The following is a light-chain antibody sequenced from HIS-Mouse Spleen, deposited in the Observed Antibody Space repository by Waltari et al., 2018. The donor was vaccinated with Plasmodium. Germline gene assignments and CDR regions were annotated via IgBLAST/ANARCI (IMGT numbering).Light chain of an antibody. J-gene: IGKJ3*01. V-gene: IGKV3-11*01. CDR2: DAS. Sequence: EIVMTQSPATLSVSPGERATLSCRASQSVSSYLAWYQQKPGQAPMLLIYDASNRATGIPARFSGSGSGTDFTLTISSLEPEDFAVYYCQQRSNWPITFGPGTKVDIK. CDR3: QQRSNWPIT. CDR1: QSVSSY.